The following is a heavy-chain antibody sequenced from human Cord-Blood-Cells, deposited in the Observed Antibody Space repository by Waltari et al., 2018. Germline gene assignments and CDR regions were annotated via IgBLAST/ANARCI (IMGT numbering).Heavy chain of an antibody. CDR3: ARDGRITMVQGVTHFDY. D-gene: IGHD3-10*01. CDR2: ISSYNGNT. Sequence: QVQLVQSGAEVKKPGASVKVSCKASGYTFTSYGISWLRPAPGQGLEWMGWISSYNGNTNYARKLQGRVTRTTDTSTSTAYMELRSLRSDDTAVYYCARDGRITMVQGVTHFDYWGQGTLVTVSS. CDR1: GYTFTSYG. J-gene: IGHJ4*02. V-gene: IGHV1-18*01.